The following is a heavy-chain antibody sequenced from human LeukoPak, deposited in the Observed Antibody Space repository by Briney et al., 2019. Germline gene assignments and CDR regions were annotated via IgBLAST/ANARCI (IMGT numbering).Heavy chain of an antibody. CDR2: IWYDGDNK. Sequence: GGSLRLSCAASGFTFSSYGMHWVRQAPGKGLEWVAVIWYDGDNKYYTDSVKGRFTISRDNSKNTLYLQMNSLRAEDTAVYYCARASGYYGSGSYYDVGNYWGQGTLVTVSS. V-gene: IGHV3-33*01. CDR3: ARASGYYGSGSYYDVGNY. J-gene: IGHJ4*02. CDR1: GFTFSSYG. D-gene: IGHD3-10*01.